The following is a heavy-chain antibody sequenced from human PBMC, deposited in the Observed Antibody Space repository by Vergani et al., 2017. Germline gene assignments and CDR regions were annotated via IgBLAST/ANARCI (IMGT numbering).Heavy chain of an antibody. V-gene: IGHV3-30*18. D-gene: IGHD1-26*01. CDR3: AKSDGGSSPVGFDY. CDR2: ISYDGSNK. J-gene: IGHJ4*02. CDR1: GFTFSSYG. Sequence: VQLVESGGGVVQPGRSLRLSCAASGFTFSSYGMHWVRQATGKGLEWVAVISYDGSNKYYADSVKGRFTISRDNSKNTLYLQMNSLRAEDTAVYYCAKSDGGSSPVGFDYWGQGTLVTVSS.